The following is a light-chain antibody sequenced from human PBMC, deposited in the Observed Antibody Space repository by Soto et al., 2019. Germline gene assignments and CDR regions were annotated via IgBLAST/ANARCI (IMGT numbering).Light chain of an antibody. CDR2: EVS. CDR1: SSDVGGYNY. Sequence: QSALTQPASVSGSPGQSITLSCTGTSSDVGGYNYVSWYQQHPGKAPKLMIYEVSNRPSGVSNRLSGSKSGNTASLTIAGLQAEDEADYYCSSYTGSSNVVFGGGTKLTVL. V-gene: IGLV2-14*01. CDR3: SSYTGSSNVV. J-gene: IGLJ2*01.